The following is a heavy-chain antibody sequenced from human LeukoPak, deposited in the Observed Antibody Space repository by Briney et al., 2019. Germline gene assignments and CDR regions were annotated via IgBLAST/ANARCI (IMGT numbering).Heavy chain of an antibody. V-gene: IGHV4-59*01. CDR3: ARDGYSSGWGRAFDI. CDR2: IYYSGST. D-gene: IGHD6-19*01. J-gene: IGHJ3*02. Sequence: SETLSLTCTVSGGSISSYYWSWIRQPPGKGLEWIGYIYYSGSTNYNPSLKSRVTISVDTSKNRFSLKLSSVTAADTAVYYCARDGYSSGWGRAFDIWGQGTMVTVSS. CDR1: GGSISSYY.